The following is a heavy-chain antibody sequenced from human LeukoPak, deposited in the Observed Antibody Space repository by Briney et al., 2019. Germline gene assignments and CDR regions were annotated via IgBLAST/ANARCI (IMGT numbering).Heavy chain of an antibody. J-gene: IGHJ4*02. CDR2: IQYDGSNE. D-gene: IGHD6-6*01. Sequence: GGSLRLSCAASRFTFSSYGMHWVRQAPGKGLEWVAYIQYDGSNEQYADSVKGRFSISRDSSKNILYLQMNSLRAEDTAVYYCAKGAVSSSSLYYFDYWGQGTLVTVSS. V-gene: IGHV3-30*02. CDR1: RFTFSSYG. CDR3: AKGAVSSSSLYYFDY.